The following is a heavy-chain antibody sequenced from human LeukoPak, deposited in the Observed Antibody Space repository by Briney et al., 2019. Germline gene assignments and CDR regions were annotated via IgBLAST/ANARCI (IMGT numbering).Heavy chain of an antibody. CDR3: ARDVYGDSANNWFDP. CDR1: GFAFISYS. Sequence: GGSLRLSCPASGFAFISYSMNWGRQAPGKGLEWVSSISSSSSYIYYADSVKGRFTISRDNAKNSLYLQMNSLRAEDTAVWYCARDVYGDSANNWFDPWGQGTLVTVSS. CDR2: ISSSSSYI. D-gene: IGHD4-17*01. V-gene: IGHV3-21*01. J-gene: IGHJ5*02.